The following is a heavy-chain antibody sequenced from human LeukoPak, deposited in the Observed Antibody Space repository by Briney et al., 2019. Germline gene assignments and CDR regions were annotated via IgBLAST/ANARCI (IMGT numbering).Heavy chain of an antibody. CDR3: ARAKYDSSGYYYSGFDI. V-gene: IGHV4-39*07. J-gene: IGHJ3*02. CDR1: GGSISSSSYY. Sequence: SETLSLTCTVSGGSISSSSYYWGWIRQPPGKGLEWIGSIHFIGITYYNPSLKSRITISVDTSKNQSSLKLNSVIAADTAVYYCARAKYDSSGYYYSGFDIWGQGTMVTVSS. CDR2: IHFIGIT. D-gene: IGHD3-22*01.